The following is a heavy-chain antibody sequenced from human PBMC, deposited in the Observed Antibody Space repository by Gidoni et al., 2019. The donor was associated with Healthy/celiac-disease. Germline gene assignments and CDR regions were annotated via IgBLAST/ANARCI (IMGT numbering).Heavy chain of an antibody. CDR2: IFSGGST. J-gene: IGHJ6*03. D-gene: IGHD5-18*01. V-gene: IGHV3-53*01. Sequence: EVQLVESGGGLIQPGGSLKLSWAASGFTVSSNYMSWVRQAPGKGLEWVSVIFSGGSTYYADSVKGRFTISRDNSKNTLYLQMNSLRAEDTAVYYCARSPPVDTAMAGAFYYMDVWGKGTTVTVSS. CDR3: ARSPPVDTAMAGAFYYMDV. CDR1: GFTVSSNY.